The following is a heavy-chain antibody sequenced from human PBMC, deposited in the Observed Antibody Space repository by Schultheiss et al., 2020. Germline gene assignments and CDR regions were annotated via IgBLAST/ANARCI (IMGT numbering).Heavy chain of an antibody. Sequence: GESLKISCAVSAVIFSDHYMNWIRQAPGKGLEWVSYISSSGSTIYYADSVKGRFTISRDNAKNSLYLQMNSLRDEDTAVYYCARDGYDAFDIWGQGTMVTVSS. CDR2: ISSSGSTI. J-gene: IGHJ3*02. CDR3: ARDGYDAFDI. V-gene: IGHV3-11*04. D-gene: IGHD1-1*01. CDR1: AVIFSDHY.